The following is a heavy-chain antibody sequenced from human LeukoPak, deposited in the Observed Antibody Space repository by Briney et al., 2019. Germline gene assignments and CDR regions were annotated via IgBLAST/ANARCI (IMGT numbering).Heavy chain of an antibody. CDR1: GFTFSSYA. CDR2: ISSDGSNK. Sequence: GGSLRLSCAASGFTFSSYAMHWVRQAPGKGLEWVALISSDGSNKYYADSVKGRFTISRDNSKNTLYLQMNGLRADDTAVYYCAKAAYCGDDCYLNYFDYWGQGTLVTVSS. CDR3: AKAAYCGDDCYLNYFDY. D-gene: IGHD2-21*02. V-gene: IGHV3-30*04. J-gene: IGHJ4*02.